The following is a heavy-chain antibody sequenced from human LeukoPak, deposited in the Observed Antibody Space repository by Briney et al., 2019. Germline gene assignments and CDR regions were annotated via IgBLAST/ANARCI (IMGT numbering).Heavy chain of an antibody. CDR1: GFTFSTYT. Sequence: GGSLRLSCTASGFTFSTYTMYWVRHPPGKRLEWVSIIGSSGGGIHYADSVKGRFTITRDNSKNALYLQMNSLRVEDTAVYYCAKDRGYSYGYPNYYYGMDVWGQGTTVTVSS. D-gene: IGHD5-18*01. CDR3: AKDRGYSYGYPNYYYGMDV. J-gene: IGHJ6*02. CDR2: IGSSGGGI. V-gene: IGHV3-23*01.